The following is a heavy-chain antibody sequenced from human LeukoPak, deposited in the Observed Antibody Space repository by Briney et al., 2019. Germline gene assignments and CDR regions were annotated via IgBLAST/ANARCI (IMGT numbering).Heavy chain of an antibody. Sequence: PSETLSLTCTVSGGSISSDSWSWIRQPPGKGLEYIGYIYYDGATNYNPSLKDRVTIAIDTSKNHFSLKLNSVNAADTAMYFCARAPAGGWYYYYYYMDVWGKGTTVTVSS. V-gene: IGHV4-59*13. CDR1: GGSISSDS. D-gene: IGHD6-19*01. CDR2: IYYDGAT. J-gene: IGHJ6*03. CDR3: ARAPAGGWYYYYYYMDV.